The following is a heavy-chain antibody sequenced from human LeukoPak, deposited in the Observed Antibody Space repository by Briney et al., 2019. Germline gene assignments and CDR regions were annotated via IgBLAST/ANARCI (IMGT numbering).Heavy chain of an antibody. V-gene: IGHV3-53*05. CDR2: IYSGGNT. J-gene: IGHJ4*02. D-gene: IGHD3-3*02. CDR3: ARLYGTFLEWSPYFDY. CDR1: GFSVSSNY. Sequence: PGGSLRLSCAASGFSVSSNYMSWVRQAPGKGLEWVSVIYSGGNTYYADSVKGRFTISRDNSKNTLYLQMNSLRAEDTAVYYCARLYGTFLEWSPYFDYWGQGTLVTVSS.